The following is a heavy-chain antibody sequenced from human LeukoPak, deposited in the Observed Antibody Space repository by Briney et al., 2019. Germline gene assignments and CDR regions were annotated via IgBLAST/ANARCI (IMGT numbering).Heavy chain of an antibody. V-gene: IGHV1-18*01. CDR3: ARVSSEGSGWVSYYYYGMDV. Sequence: VASVKVSCKASGYTFTSYGISWVRQAPGQGLEWMGWISAYNGNTNYAQKLQGRVTMTTDTSTSTAYMELRSLRSDDTAVYYCARVSSEGSGWVSYYYYGMDVWGQGTTVTVSS. CDR2: ISAYNGNT. D-gene: IGHD6-19*01. J-gene: IGHJ6*02. CDR1: GYTFTSYG.